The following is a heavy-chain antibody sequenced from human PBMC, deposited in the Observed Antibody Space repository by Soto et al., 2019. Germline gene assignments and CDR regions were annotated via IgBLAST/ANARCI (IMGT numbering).Heavy chain of an antibody. Sequence: GGSLRLSCAASGFTFSTNWMSWVRRAPGRGLEWVANIKLDGSEKYYVDSVKGRFTISRDNAKNSVYLQMNSLRVEDTGVYYCAKGISWGQGTLVTVSS. CDR1: GFTFSTNW. CDR2: IKLDGSEK. V-gene: IGHV3-7*01. J-gene: IGHJ5*02. CDR3: AKGIS.